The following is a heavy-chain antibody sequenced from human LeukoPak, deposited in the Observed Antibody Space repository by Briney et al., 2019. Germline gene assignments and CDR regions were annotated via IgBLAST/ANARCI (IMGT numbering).Heavy chain of an antibody. CDR2: IYYSGIT. CDR3: ARGTNMMASLRFDP. D-gene: IGHD2-8*01. Sequence: NPSETLSLTCTISGGSISTYYWSWIRQPPGKGLEWIGYIYYSGITKYNPSVKSRVTISVDTSKNRFSLKVSSVTAADTAVYYCARGTNMMASLRFDPWGQGTLVTVSS. J-gene: IGHJ5*02. CDR1: GGSISTYY. V-gene: IGHV4-59*01.